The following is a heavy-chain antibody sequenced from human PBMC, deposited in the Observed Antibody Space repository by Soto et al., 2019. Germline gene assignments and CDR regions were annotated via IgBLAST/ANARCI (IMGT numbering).Heavy chain of an antibody. CDR1: GFTFSSYA. CDR3: AAQLEVAAYYYYGMDV. V-gene: IGHV3-23*01. CDR2: ISGSGSTI. Sequence: EVQLLESGGGLVQPGGSLRLSCAASGFTFSSYAMSWVRQAPGKGLEWVSAISGSGSTIYYADSVKGRFTISRDNAKNSLYLQMNSLRAEDTAVYYCAAQLEVAAYYYYGMDVWGQGTTVTVSS. J-gene: IGHJ6*02. D-gene: IGHD2-15*01.